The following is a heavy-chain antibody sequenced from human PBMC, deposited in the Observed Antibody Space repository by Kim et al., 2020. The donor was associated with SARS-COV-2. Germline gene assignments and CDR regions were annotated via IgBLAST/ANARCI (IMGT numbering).Heavy chain of an antibody. CDR3: ARKPPVDTAMGKRGTGYYFDY. Sequence: SETLSLTCTVSGGSISSSSYYWGWIRQPPGKGLEWIGSIYYSGSTYYNPSLKSRVTISVDTSKNQFSLKLSSVTAADTAVYYCARKPPVDTAMGKRGTGYYFDYWGQGTLVTVSS. D-gene: IGHD5-18*01. J-gene: IGHJ4*02. CDR1: GGSISSSSYY. CDR2: IYYSGST. V-gene: IGHV4-39*01.